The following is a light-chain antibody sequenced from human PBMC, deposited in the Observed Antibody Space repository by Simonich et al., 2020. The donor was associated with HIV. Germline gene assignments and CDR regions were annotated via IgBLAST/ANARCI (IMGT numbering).Light chain of an antibody. V-gene: IGKV3D-20*01. CDR3: QQYGSSPLFT. J-gene: IGKJ3*01. CDR1: QRVSSSY. Sequence: EIVLTQSPGTLSLSPGERATLSCRASQRVSSSYLAWYQQKPGLAPRLLIYDASSRATGIPDRFSGSGSGTDFTLTISRLEPEDFAVYYCQQYGSSPLFTFGPGTKVDIK. CDR2: DAS.